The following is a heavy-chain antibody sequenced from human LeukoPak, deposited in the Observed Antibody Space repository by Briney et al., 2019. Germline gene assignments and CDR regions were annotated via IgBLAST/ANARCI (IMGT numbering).Heavy chain of an antibody. CDR2: ISGSGGST. CDR1: GFTFSSYG. Sequence: GGSLRLSCAASGFTFSSYGMSWVRQAPGKGLEWVSAISGSGGSTYYADSVKGRFTISRDSSENTLFLQMNSLRAEDTAVYYCAINYYASGKYYNFFHYWGQGTLVTVSS. V-gene: IGHV3-23*01. J-gene: IGHJ4*02. D-gene: IGHD3-10*01. CDR3: AINYYASGKYYNFFHY.